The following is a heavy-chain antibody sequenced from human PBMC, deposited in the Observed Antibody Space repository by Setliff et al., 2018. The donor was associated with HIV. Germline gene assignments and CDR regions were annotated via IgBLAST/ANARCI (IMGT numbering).Heavy chain of an antibody. CDR3: ATDTTSYGKLRFNYYYYYMDV. Sequence: SVKVSCKASGGTFSSYAISWVRQAPGQGLEWMGGIIPIFGTANYAQKFQGRVTITADESTSTAYMELSSLRSEDTAVYYCATDTTSYGKLRFNYYYYYMDVWGKGTTVTVSS. V-gene: IGHV1-69*13. D-gene: IGHD1-1*01. CDR1: GGTFSSYA. J-gene: IGHJ6*03. CDR2: IIPIFGTA.